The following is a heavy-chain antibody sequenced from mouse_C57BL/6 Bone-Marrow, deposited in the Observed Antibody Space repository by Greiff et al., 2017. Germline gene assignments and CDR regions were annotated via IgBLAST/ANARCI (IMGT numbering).Heavy chain of an antibody. CDR3: ARSYYGSSYDAMDY. J-gene: IGHJ4*01. V-gene: IGHV5-17*01. CDR1: GFTFSDYG. CDR2: ISSGSSTI. Sequence: EVQLQESGGGLVKPGGSLKLSCAASGFTFSDYGMHWVRQAPGKGLEWVAYISSGSSTIYYADTVKGRFTISRDNAKNTLFLQMTSLRSEDTDMYYCARSYYGSSYDAMDYWGQGTSVTVSS. D-gene: IGHD1-1*01.